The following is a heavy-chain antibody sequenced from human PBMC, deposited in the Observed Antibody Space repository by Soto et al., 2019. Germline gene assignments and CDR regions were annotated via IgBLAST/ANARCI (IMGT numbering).Heavy chain of an antibody. Sequence: EASVKVSCKACGGTLSSYAIRWVRQAPGQGLEWMGGIIPIFGTANYAQKFQGRVTITADESTSTAYMELSSLRSEDTAIYFCAKSREVVSPCTNCVCDYLAGYDMDVWGLGTTVTVS. V-gene: IGHV1-69*13. J-gene: IGHJ6*02. CDR2: IIPIFGTA. CDR1: GGTLSSYA. CDR3: AKSREVVSPCTNCVCDYLAGYDMDV. D-gene: IGHD2-8*01.